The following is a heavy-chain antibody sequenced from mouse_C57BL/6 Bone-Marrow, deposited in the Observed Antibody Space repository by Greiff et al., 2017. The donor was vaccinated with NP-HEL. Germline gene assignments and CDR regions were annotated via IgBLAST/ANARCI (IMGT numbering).Heavy chain of an antibody. D-gene: IGHD1-1*01. CDR1: GFTFSSYA. CDR2: ISSGGDYI. Sequence: EVHLVESGEGLVKPGGSLKLSCAASGFTFSSYAMSWVRQTPEKRLEWVAYISSGGDYIYYADTVKGRFTISRDNARNTLYLQMSSLKSEDTAMYYCTRRDYYGSSADVWGTGTTVTVSS. J-gene: IGHJ1*03. CDR3: TRRDYYGSSADV. V-gene: IGHV5S21*01.